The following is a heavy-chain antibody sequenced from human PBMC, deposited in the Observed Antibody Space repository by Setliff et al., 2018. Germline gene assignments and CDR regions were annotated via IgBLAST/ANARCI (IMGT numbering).Heavy chain of an antibody. J-gene: IGHJ3*01. Sequence: GGSLRLSCAASGFTFISYAMHWVRQAPGKGLEYVSAISSNGGRMSYANSVKGRFIISRDISKNTLYLQMGSLRAEDTAVYYCARDDDTSSHYSVFNFWGQGTRVTVSS. CDR1: GFTFISYA. V-gene: IGHV3-64*01. D-gene: IGHD3-22*01. CDR3: ARDDDTSSHYSVFNF. CDR2: ISSNGGRM.